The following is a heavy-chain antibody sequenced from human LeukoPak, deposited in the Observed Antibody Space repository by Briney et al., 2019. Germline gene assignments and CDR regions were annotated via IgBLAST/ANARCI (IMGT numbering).Heavy chain of an antibody. CDR3: ARDPPRSYYYDSSGYYMDV. CDR1: GYTFTCYY. Sequence: ASVKVSCKASGYTFTCYYMHWVRQAPGQGREWRGWINPNSGGTNYAQKFQGRVTMTRDTSISTAYTELSRLRSDDTAVYYCARDPPRSYYYDSSGYYMDVWGKGTTVTVSS. CDR2: INPNSGGT. D-gene: IGHD3-22*01. V-gene: IGHV1-2*02. J-gene: IGHJ6*03.